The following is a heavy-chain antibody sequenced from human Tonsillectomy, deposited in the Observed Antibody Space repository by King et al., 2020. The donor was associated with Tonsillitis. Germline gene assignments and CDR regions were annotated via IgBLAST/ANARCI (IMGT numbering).Heavy chain of an antibody. J-gene: IGHJ4*02. CDR3: ARQGGGYYYDSSCYSLDY. D-gene: IGHD3-22*01. CDR1: GYSFTTYW. CDR2: IYPGDSDT. Sequence: VQLVESGAEVKKPGESLKISCKGSGYSFTTYWIGWVRQMPGKGLEWMGIIYPGDSDTRYSPSFQGQVTISADKSISTAYLQWSSLKASDTAMYYCARQGGGYYYDSSCYSLDYWGQGTLVTVSS. V-gene: IGHV5-51*01.